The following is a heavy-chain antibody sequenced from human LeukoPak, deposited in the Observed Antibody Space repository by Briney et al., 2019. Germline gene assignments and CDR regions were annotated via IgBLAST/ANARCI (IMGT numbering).Heavy chain of an antibody. CDR2: MSVSSGLI. Sequence: GGSLRLSCAASGFAFSSYWMSWVRQAPGKGLEWVSSMSVSSGLIYYADSVKGRFTVSRDNAKNSLYLQMNSLRAEDTAVYYCAREFGGSASGAGYWGQGTLVTVSS. V-gene: IGHV3-21*01. J-gene: IGHJ4*02. CDR1: GFAFSSYW. D-gene: IGHD3-10*01. CDR3: AREFGGSASGAGY.